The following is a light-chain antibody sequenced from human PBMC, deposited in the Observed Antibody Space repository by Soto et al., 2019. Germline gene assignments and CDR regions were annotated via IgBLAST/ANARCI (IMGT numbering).Light chain of an antibody. CDR2: ENS. CDR3: XAWDSSLTGGV. CDR1: SSNIGSDY. J-gene: IGLJ2*01. Sequence: QSVLTQPPSVSAAPGQKVTISCSGSSSNIGSDYVSWYQQLPGTAPKLLIYENSERPSGIPDRFSGSKSGTSATLGITGLXXXXEXDYYCXAWDSSLTGGVXXXGXKLTVL. V-gene: IGLV1-51*02.